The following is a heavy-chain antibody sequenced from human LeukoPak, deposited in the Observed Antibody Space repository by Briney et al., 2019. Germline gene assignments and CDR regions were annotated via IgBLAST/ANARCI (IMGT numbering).Heavy chain of an antibody. V-gene: IGHV3-9*01. Sequence: GGSLRLSCAASGFTFDDYAMHWVRQAPGKGLEWVPGISWNSGSIGYADSVKGRFTISRDNAKNSLYLQMNSLRAEDTALYYCAKGLYYYDSSGYYYSRALDYWGQGTLVTVSS. CDR2: ISWNSGSI. CDR3: AKGLYYYDSSGYYYSRALDY. CDR1: GFTFDDYA. J-gene: IGHJ4*02. D-gene: IGHD3-22*01.